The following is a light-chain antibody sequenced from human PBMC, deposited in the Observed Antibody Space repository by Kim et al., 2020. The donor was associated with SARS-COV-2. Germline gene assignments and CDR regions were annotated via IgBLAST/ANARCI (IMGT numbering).Light chain of an antibody. CDR3: CSYASSYTLV. Sequence: QSALTQPRSVSGSPGQSVTISCTGTTIDVGGYNYVSWYQQHPGKAPKLMINDVSQRPSGVPDHFSGSKSGNTASLTISGLQAEDEADYYCCSYASSYTLVFGGGTKLTVL. V-gene: IGLV2-11*01. CDR2: DVS. CDR1: TIDVGGYNY. J-gene: IGLJ2*01.